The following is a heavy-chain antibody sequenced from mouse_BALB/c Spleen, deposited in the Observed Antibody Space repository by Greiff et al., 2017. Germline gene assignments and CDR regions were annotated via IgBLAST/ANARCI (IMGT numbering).Heavy chain of an antibody. Sequence: EVKLVESGGGLVKPGGSLKLSCAASGFTFSSYAMSWVRQTPEKRLEWVASISSGGSTYYPDSVKGRFTISRDNARNILYLQMSSLRSEDTAMYYCARGQLLRPDYWGQGTTRTVSA. CDR1: GFTFSSYA. CDR3: ARGQLLRPDY. D-gene: IGHD1-2*01. V-gene: IGHV5-6-5*01. CDR2: ISSGGST. J-gene: IGHJ2*01.